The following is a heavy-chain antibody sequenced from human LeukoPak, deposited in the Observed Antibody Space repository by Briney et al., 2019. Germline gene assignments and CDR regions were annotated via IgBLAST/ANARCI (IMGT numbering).Heavy chain of an antibody. Sequence: SQTLSLTCAISGDSISSYTSAWNWIRLSPSRGLEWLGRTLYRSRWLNDYAPSFRGRISINSDTSKNQFSLQLNSVTPEDTAVYYCARLVGASWFDSWGQGTLVTVSS. V-gene: IGHV6-1*01. CDR1: GDSISSYTSA. D-gene: IGHD1-26*01. J-gene: IGHJ5*01. CDR2: TLYRSRWLN. CDR3: ARLVGASWFDS.